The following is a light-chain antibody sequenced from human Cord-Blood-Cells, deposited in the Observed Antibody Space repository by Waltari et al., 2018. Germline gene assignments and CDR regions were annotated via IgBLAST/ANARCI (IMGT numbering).Light chain of an antibody. Sequence: QLVLPQPHSASGPPGQRVTISCSGSRSNLGSNTVNWYQQLPGTAPKLLIYSNHQRPSGVPDRFSGSKSGTSASLAISGLQSEDEADYYCAAGDDSLNGWVFGGGTKLTVL. CDR2: SNH. CDR3: AAGDDSLNGWV. V-gene: IGLV1-44*01. J-gene: IGLJ3*02. CDR1: RSNLGSNT.